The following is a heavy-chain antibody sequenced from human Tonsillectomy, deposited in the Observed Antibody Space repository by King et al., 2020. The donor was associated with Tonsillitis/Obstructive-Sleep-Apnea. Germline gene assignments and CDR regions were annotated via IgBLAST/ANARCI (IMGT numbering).Heavy chain of an antibody. CDR2: INHSGST. V-gene: IGHV4-34*01. J-gene: IGHJ6*03. CDR3: ARSDRYYELWSGYYYFYYYMDV. Sequence: VQLQQWGAGLLKPSETLSLTCAVYGWSFSGYYWSWIRQPPGKGLEWIGEINHSGSTNYNPSLKSRGTISVDTSKNQFSLKLSSVTAADTAVYYCARSDRYYELWSGYYYFYYYMDVWGKGTTVTVSS. CDR1: GWSFSGYY. D-gene: IGHD3-3*01.